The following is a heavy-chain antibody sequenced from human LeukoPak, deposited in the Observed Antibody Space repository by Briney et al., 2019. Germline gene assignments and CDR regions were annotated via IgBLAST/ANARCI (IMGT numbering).Heavy chain of an antibody. J-gene: IGHJ4*02. Sequence: SETLSLTCTVSGGSISSYYWSWIRQPAGKGLEWIGRIYTSGSTNYNPSLKSRVTISVDTSKNQFSLKLSSVTAADTAVYYCARSGAYDYVWGSYRGDFDYWGQGTLVTVSS. CDR2: IYTSGST. CDR1: GGSISSYY. D-gene: IGHD3-16*02. V-gene: IGHV4-4*07. CDR3: ARSGAYDYVWGSYRGDFDY.